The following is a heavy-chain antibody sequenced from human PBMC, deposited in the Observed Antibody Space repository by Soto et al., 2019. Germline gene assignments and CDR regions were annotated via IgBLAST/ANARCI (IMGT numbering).Heavy chain of an antibody. CDR1: GYTFTGYY. CDR2: INPNSGGT. D-gene: IGHD6-19*01. CDR3: ARTRIAVDTPFDY. V-gene: IGHV1-2*02. J-gene: IGHJ4*02. Sequence: ASVKVSCKASGYTFTGYYMHWVRQAPGQGLEWMGWINPNSGGTNYAQNFQDRVTMTRDTSISTAYMELSRLRSEDTAVYYCARTRIAVDTPFDYWGQGTLGTVSS.